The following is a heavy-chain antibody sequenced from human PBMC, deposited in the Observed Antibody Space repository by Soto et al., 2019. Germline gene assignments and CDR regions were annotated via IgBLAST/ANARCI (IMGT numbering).Heavy chain of an antibody. CDR3: TRRGDGYIY. Sequence: GGSLRLSCAASGFTFSGLAMHWVRQASGKGLEWVGRIRSKANSYATAYAASVKGRFTISRDDSKNTAYLQMNSLKTEDTAVYYCTRRGDGYIYWGQGTLVTVSS. D-gene: IGHD5-12*01. CDR2: IRSKANSYAT. CDR1: GFTFSGLA. V-gene: IGHV3-73*01. J-gene: IGHJ4*02.